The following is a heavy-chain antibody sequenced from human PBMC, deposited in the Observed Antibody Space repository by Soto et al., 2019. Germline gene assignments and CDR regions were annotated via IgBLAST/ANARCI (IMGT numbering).Heavy chain of an antibody. CDR3: AKLDCSSSKCQAVANWFDP. Sequence: ASVKVSCKASGYTFTNYDINWVRQATGQGLEWMGWMDSSSGHTGYAQKFQGRVTMTRDISISTAYMELSSLRSEDTAVYYCAKLDCSSSKCQAVANWFDPWGQGTLVTVSS. V-gene: IGHV1-8*01. D-gene: IGHD2-2*01. J-gene: IGHJ5*02. CDR1: GYTFTNYD. CDR2: MDSSSGHT.